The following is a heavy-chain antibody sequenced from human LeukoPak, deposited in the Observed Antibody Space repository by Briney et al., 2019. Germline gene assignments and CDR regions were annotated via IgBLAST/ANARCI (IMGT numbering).Heavy chain of an antibody. D-gene: IGHD2-2*01. CDR1: GFTFDDYA. J-gene: IGHJ4*02. V-gene: IGHV3-9*01. CDR3: AKDKGLYCSSTSCSHGFDY. Sequence: GGSLRLSCAASGFTFDDYAMHWVRQAPGKGLEWVSGISWNSGSIGYADSMKGRFTISRDNAKNSLYLQMNSLRAEDTALYYCAKDKGLYCSSTSCSHGFDYWGQGTLVTVSS. CDR2: ISWNSGSI.